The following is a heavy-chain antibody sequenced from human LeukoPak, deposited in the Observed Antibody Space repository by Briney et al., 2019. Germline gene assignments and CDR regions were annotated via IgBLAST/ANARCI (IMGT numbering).Heavy chain of an antibody. V-gene: IGHV4-38-2*02. CDR2: IYHRGST. Sequence: SETLSLTCTVSGYSISNGYYWGWIRQPPGKGLEWVGSIYHRGSTYFNPSLTSRVTISLDRSKKKFSLKLTSVTAADTAVYFCARGAEYYAIWRGYAGYSDYWGQGISVTVSS. D-gene: IGHD3-3*01. CDR1: GYSISNGYY. CDR3: ARGAEYYAIWRGYAGYSDY. J-gene: IGHJ4*02.